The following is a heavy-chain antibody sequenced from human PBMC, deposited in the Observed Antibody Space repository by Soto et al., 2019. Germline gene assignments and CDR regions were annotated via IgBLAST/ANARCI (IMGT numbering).Heavy chain of an antibody. D-gene: IGHD3-22*01. V-gene: IGHV4-30-2*01. J-gene: IGHJ4*02. CDR1: GGSISSGGYS. Sequence: SETLSLTCAVSGGSISSGGYSWSWIRQPPGKGLEWIGYIYHSGSTYYNPSLKSRVTISVDRSKSQFSLKLSSVTAADTAVYYCARGMTDYYYDSSGYTNWGQGTMVTVYS. CDR2: IYHSGST. CDR3: ARGMTDYYYDSSGYTN.